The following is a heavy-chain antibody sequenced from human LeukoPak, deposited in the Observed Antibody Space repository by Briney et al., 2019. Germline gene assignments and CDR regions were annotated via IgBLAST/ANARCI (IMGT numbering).Heavy chain of an antibody. D-gene: IGHD5-18*01. J-gene: IGHJ3*02. CDR2: IYTSGST. CDR3: ATTPQRGYSYGWGTDAFDI. CDR1: GVSISSYY. V-gene: IGHV4-4*07. Sequence: PSETLSLTCTVSGVSISSYYWSWIRQPAGKGLEWIGRIYTSGSTNYNPSLKSRVTISVDTSKNQFSLKLSSVTAADTAVYYCATTPQRGYSYGWGTDAFDIWGQGTMVTVSS.